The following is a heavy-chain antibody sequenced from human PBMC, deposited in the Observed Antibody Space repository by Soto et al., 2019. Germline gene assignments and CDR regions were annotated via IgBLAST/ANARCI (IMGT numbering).Heavy chain of an antibody. CDR3: AKSPFAVLPASEPHYYCYYCLDV. D-gene: IGHD2-2*01. CDR1: GFTFSSYA. Sequence: EVQLLESGGGLVQPGGSLRLSCAASGFTFSSYALTWVRQAPGKGLEWVSAISGTGGRTYYADSVKGRFTISRDKSKNTLYLPMNSLRAEDSAVYSCAKSPFAVLPASEPHYYCYYCLDVWGKGTTVTVSS. CDR2: ISGTGGRT. V-gene: IGHV3-23*01. J-gene: IGHJ6*03.